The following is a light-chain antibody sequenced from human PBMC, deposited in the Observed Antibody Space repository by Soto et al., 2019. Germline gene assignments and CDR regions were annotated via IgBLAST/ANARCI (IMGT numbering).Light chain of an antibody. CDR1: QSVSNNY. CDR3: QQYGSPST. V-gene: IGKV3-20*01. Sequence: EKMVRQSPGSLSLSQGERATLSCRASQSVSNNYLAWYQQKPGQAPKLLIYGASNRATGIPDRFSGSGSGTDFTITSSQLEDEDFAEYYWQQYGSPSTFGQGTKVDIK. CDR2: GAS. J-gene: IGKJ1*01.